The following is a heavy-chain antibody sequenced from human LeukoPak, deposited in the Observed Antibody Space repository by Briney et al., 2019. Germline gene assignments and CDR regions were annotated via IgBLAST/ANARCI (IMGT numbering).Heavy chain of an antibody. J-gene: IGHJ4*02. V-gene: IGHV3-23*01. CDR1: GFTFSSYA. Sequence: GGSLRLSCAASGFTFSSYAMSWVRQAPGKGLEWVSAISGSGGSTYYADSVKGRFTISRDNSKNTLYLQMNSLRAEDTAVYYCAKPTHYGSGAPYMGYWGQGTLVTVSS. CDR3: AKPTHYGSGAPYMGY. D-gene: IGHD3-10*01. CDR2: ISGSGGST.